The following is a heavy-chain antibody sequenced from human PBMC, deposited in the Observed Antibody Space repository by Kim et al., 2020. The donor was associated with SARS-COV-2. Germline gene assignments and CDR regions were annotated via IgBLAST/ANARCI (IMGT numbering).Heavy chain of an antibody. Sequence: SETLSLTCTVSGGSISTYYWSWIRQPPSKGLEWIGYIYNSGSTDYNPSLKSRVTISVDTSKKQPSLKLSSVSAADTAVYYCARRVSSNWYFDYWGLGTLV. J-gene: IGHJ4*02. CDR3: ARRVSSNWYFDY. V-gene: IGHV4-59*08. CDR2: IYNSGST. CDR1: GGSISTYY. D-gene: IGHD6-13*01.